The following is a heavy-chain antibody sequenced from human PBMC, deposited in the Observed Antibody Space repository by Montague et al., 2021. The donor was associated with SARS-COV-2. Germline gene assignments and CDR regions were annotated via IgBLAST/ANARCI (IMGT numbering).Heavy chain of an antibody. J-gene: IGHJ5*02. CDR1: GGSTNNYY. V-gene: IGHV4-4*07. CDR3: ARGRFYYDSGELGS. Sequence: SETRSLTCTVSGGSTNNYYWSWIRQPAGKGLEWIGRIHASGISTYNPSLETRVTMSVDTSKYQFSLKLSSVTAADTAVYYCARGRFYYDSGELGSWGQGTLVTVSS. CDR2: IHASGIS. D-gene: IGHD3-22*01.